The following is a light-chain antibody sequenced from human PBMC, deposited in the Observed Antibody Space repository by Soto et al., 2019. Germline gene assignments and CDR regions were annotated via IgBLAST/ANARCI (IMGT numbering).Light chain of an antibody. V-gene: IGKV4-1*01. CDR1: QSILHSFNNKNC. Sequence: DIVLTQSPDALAVSLGETATINCKYSQSILHSFNNKNCLDWYQQKPGQPPKVLIYWASTRESGVPDRFSGSGSGTDFPLTISSLQAEDVAVYYCQQDSTDPRTFGQGTKVEIK. CDR3: QQDSTDPRT. CDR2: WAS. J-gene: IGKJ1*01.